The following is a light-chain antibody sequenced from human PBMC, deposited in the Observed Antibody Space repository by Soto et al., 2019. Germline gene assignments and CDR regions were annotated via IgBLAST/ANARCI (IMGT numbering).Light chain of an antibody. J-gene: IGKJ2*01. CDR3: QQYNSWPPRYT. CDR1: QSVSRA. V-gene: IGKV3-15*01. Sequence: DIVLTQSPATLSVSPGESATLSCRASQSVSRALAWYQHVPGQAPRLLIYDSSTRATGVPARFTGSGSGTRFTLTISSLQSEDFAVYYCQQYNSWPPRYTFGQGTELQI. CDR2: DSS.